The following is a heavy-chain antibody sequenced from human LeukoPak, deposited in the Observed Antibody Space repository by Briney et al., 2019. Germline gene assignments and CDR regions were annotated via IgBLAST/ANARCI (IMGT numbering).Heavy chain of an antibody. Sequence: GGSLRLSCAASGFIFSSYAMSWVRQAPGKGLEWVSAITGSGGSTYYADSVKGRFTISRDNSKNTLFLQMNSLRAEDTAVYYCARDQVGATGTFDYWGQGTLVTVSS. CDR1: GFIFSSYA. V-gene: IGHV3-23*01. D-gene: IGHD1-26*01. CDR2: ITGSGGST. CDR3: ARDQVGATGTFDY. J-gene: IGHJ4*02.